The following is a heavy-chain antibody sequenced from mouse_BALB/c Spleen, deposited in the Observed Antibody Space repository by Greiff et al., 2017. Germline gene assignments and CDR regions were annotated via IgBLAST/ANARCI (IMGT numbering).Heavy chain of an antibody. V-gene: IGHV5-12-1*01. CDR3: ARQREYFDY. J-gene: IGHJ2*01. Sequence: EVNVVESGGGLVKPGGSLKLSCAASGFAFSSYDMSWVRQTPEKRLEWVAYISSGGGSTYYPDTVKGRFTISRDNAKNTLYLQMSSLKSEDTAMYYCARQREYFDYWGQGTTLTVSS. CDR1: GFAFSSYD. CDR2: ISSGGGST.